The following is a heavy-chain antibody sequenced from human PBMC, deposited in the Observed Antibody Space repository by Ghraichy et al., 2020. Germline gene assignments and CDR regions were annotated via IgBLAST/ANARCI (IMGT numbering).Heavy chain of an antibody. J-gene: IGHJ4*02. D-gene: IGHD1-14*01. Sequence: ASVKVSCKASGYTFTSYYMHWVRQATGQGLEWMGIINSSGGSTSYAQKFQGRVTMTRDTSTSTVYMELSSLRSEDTAVYYCARSGTVVVYDYWGQGTLVTVSS. V-gene: IGHV1-46*03. CDR1: GYTFTSYY. CDR2: INSSGGST. CDR3: ARSGTVVVYDY.